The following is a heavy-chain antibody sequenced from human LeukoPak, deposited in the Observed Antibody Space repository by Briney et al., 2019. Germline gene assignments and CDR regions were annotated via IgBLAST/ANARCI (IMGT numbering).Heavy chain of an antibody. J-gene: IGHJ6*02. Sequence: GRSLRLSCAASGFTLADYAMHWVRQAPGEGLEWVSGISWNSGSIDYADSVKGRFTISRDNAKKSLYLQMDSLRPEDTALYYCSKGNYGMDVWGQGTTVTVSS. CDR1: GFTLADYA. D-gene: IGHD3-10*01. V-gene: IGHV3-9*01. CDR2: ISWNSGSI. CDR3: SKGNYGMDV.